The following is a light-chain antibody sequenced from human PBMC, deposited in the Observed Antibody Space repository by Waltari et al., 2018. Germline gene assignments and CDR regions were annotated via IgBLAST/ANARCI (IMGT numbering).Light chain of an antibody. Sequence: SSELTQDPAVSVAMGQTVRITCQGDSLRSYYASWYQQRPGQAPILVIYDKNNRPSGVPDRLSGSSSHNTGSLTITGAQAEDEASYYCHSRDASGVAGSFGGGTKLTVL. J-gene: IGLJ2*01. CDR1: SLRSYY. CDR3: HSRDASGVAGS. V-gene: IGLV3-19*01. CDR2: DKN.